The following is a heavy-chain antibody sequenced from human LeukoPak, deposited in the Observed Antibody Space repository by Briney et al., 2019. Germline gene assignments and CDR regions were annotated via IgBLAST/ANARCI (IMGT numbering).Heavy chain of an antibody. D-gene: IGHD3-22*01. V-gene: IGHV3-66*02. CDR2: IYRGDNT. CDR1: GFIVSSNY. J-gene: IGHJ4*02. Sequence: GGSLRLSCAASGFIVSSNYMSWVRQAPGKGREGGSVIYRGDNTYYTDYVEGRFTISTDNSNSTLYPQMNSLRVEDTAVYYCTRGPGLHDSNYLDFWGQGTLVTVSS. CDR3: TRGPGLHDSNYLDF.